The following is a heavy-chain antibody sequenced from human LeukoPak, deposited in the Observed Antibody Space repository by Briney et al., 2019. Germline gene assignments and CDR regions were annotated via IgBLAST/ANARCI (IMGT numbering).Heavy chain of an antibody. CDR2: IYYSGST. J-gene: IGHJ4*02. CDR1: GGSIRSGGYY. D-gene: IGHD3-10*01. V-gene: IGHV4-31*03. Sequence: SETLSLPCTVSGGSIRSGGYYWSWIRQHPGKGLEWIGYIYYSGSTYYNPSLKSRVTLSVDTSKNQLSLKLRSVTAADTAVYYCAKGRGRRVSPPVVYYFDYWGQGTLVTVSS. CDR3: AKGRGRRVSPPVVYYFDY.